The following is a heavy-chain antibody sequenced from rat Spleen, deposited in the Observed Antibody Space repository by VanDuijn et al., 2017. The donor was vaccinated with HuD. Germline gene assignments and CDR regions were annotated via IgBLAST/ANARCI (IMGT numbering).Heavy chain of an antibody. J-gene: IGHJ2*01. V-gene: IGHV2-15*01. CDR1: GFSLTSYH. D-gene: IGHD1-12*01. Sequence: QVQLKESGPGLVQPSQTLSLTCTVSGFSLTSYHVSWVRQPPGKSLVWMGTIWSGGSTDYNSLLKSRLSITRDISKSQVFLKMNSLQTEATATYYCARANRDSYAHFDYWGQGVMVTVSS. CDR3: ARANRDSYAHFDY. CDR2: IWSGGST.